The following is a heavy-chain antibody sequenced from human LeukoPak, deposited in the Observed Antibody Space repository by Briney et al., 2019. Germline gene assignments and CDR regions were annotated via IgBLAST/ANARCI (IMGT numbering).Heavy chain of an antibody. CDR2: IYHSGST. CDR3: ARDLPYGDYEGY. CDR1: GYSISSGYY. J-gene: IGHJ4*02. V-gene: IGHV4-38-2*02. Sequence: SETLSLTCTVSGYSISSGYYWGWIRQPPGKGLEWIGSIYHSGSTYYNPSLKSRVTISVDTSKNQFSLKLSSVTAADTAVYYCARDLPYGDYEGYWGQGTLVTVSS. D-gene: IGHD4-17*01.